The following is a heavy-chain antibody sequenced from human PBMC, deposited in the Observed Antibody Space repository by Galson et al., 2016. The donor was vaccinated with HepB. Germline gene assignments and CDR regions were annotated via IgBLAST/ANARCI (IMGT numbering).Heavy chain of an antibody. CDR2: ISYDGTNK. CDR3: AREDTRGPRWRSLRY. Sequence: SLRLSCAASGFTFRSYAIHWVRQAPGKGLEWVTVISYDGTNKYYADSVKGRFTISRDNSKNTVYLEINSLRTEDTALYYCAREDTRGPRWRSLRYWGQGTLVTVSS. D-gene: IGHD4-23*01. CDR1: GFTFRSYA. V-gene: IGHV3-30*04. J-gene: IGHJ4*02.